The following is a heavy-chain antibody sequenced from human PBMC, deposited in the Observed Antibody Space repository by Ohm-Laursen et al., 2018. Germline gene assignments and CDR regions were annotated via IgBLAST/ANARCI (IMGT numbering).Heavy chain of an antibody. CDR1: GFTFSSYA. J-gene: IGHJ4*02. Sequence: SLRLSCTASGFTFSSYAMSWVRQAPGKGPEWVSDISGSGGSTYYADSVKGRFTITRDNSKNTLYLQMSSLRAADTAVYYFAKGPYDSTGYYSDYWGQGTLVTVSS. V-gene: IGHV3-23*01. CDR2: ISGSGGST. CDR3: AKGPYDSTGYYSDY. D-gene: IGHD3-22*01.